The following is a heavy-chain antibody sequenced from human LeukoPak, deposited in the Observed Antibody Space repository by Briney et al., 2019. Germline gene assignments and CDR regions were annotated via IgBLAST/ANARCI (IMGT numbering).Heavy chain of an antibody. Sequence: ASVKVSCKASGYTFTTHDINWVRQATGQGLEWLGWMSPNSGDTGYAQKFQGRVTMTSDSSISTAYMELSSLRSEDTAIYYCVRTPPNWGFDYWGQGALVTVSS. V-gene: IGHV1-8*01. CDR3: VRTPPNWGFDY. CDR2: MSPNSGDT. CDR1: GYTFTTHD. D-gene: IGHD7-27*01. J-gene: IGHJ4*02.